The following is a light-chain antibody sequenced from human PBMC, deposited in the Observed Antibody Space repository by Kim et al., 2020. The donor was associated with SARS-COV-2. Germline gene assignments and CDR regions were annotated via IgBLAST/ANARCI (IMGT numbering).Light chain of an antibody. V-gene: IGLV2-14*01. CDR1: SCDVGGYNY. J-gene: IGLJ2*01. CDR2: DVS. CDR3: SSYTSSSTYVV. Sequence: QSALTQPASVSGSPGQSITISCTGTSCDVGGYNYVSWYQQHPGKAPKLMIYDVSKRPSGVSNRFSGSKSGNTASLTISGLQAEDEADYYCSSYTSSSTYVVFGGGTQLTVL.